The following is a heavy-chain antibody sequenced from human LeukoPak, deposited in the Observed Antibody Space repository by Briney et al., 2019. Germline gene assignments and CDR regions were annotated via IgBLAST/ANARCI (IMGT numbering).Heavy chain of an antibody. V-gene: IGHV4-59*01. CDR2: IYYSGST. J-gene: IGHJ6*03. CDR3: ARDILPREDIVVVPGYYYYMDV. CDR1: GGSISSYY. D-gene: IGHD2-2*01. Sequence: SETLSLTCTVSGGSISSYYWSWIRQPPGKGLEWIGYIYYSGSTNYNPSLKSRVTISVDTSKNQFSLKLSSVTAADTAVYYCARDILPREDIVVVPGYYYYMDVWGKGTTVTVSS.